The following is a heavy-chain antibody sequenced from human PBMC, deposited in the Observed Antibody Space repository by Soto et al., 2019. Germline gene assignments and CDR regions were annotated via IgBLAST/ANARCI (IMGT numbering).Heavy chain of an antibody. CDR3: ARVAWGWNAFDI. J-gene: IGHJ3*02. CDR2: ISSNGGST. CDR1: EFKFRSYA. V-gene: IGHV3-64*01. Sequence: VGSQRRSCAASEFKFRSYAMHWVRQAPGKGLEYVSAISSNGGSTYYANSVKGRFTISRDNSKNTLYLQMGSLRAEDMAVYYCARVAWGWNAFDIWGQGTMVTVSS. D-gene: IGHD3-16*01.